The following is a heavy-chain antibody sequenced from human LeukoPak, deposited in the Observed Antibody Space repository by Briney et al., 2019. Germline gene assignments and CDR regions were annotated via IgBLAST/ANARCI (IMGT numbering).Heavy chain of an antibody. D-gene: IGHD2-2*01. Sequence: GASVKVSCKASGYTFTSYDINWVRQATGQGLEWMGWVNPNSGNTGYAQKFQGRVTMTRNTSISTAYMELSSLRSEDTAVYYCALGQLLAALDAFDIWGQGTMVTVSS. J-gene: IGHJ3*02. CDR3: ALGQLLAALDAFDI. CDR2: VNPNSGNT. V-gene: IGHV1-8*01. CDR1: GYTFTSYD.